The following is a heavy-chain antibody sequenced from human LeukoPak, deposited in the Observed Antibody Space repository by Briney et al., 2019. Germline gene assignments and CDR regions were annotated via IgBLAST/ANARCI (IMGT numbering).Heavy chain of an antibody. CDR2: ISPSSSYI. Sequence: PGGSLRLSCATSGFTLSSFKMTWVRQAPGKGLEWVASISPSSSYISYADSLKGRVTASRDNAKHTVFLQMSSLRGEDTAGYYCAGDLTGGEYFDSWGQGTLVSVSS. CDR3: AGDLTGGEYFDS. V-gene: IGHV3-21*01. D-gene: IGHD3-16*01. J-gene: IGHJ4*02. CDR1: GFTLSSFK.